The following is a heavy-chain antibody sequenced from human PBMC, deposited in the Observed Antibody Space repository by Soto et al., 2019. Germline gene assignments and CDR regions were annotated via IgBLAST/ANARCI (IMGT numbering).Heavy chain of an antibody. V-gene: IGHV1-18*04. CDR2: ISTLKGNT. D-gene: IGHD5-18*01. J-gene: IGHJ6*02. CDR1: CYTLTSYG. CDR3: ARDYSGDTAMADYGMDV. Sequence: GASVKVSCKASCYTLTSYGISWVRQAPGQGLEWMGWISTLKGNTHYAQKLQGRVTMTTDTSTSTVYMELRSLRSDDTAVYYCARDYSGDTAMADYGMDVWGQGTTVTVSS.